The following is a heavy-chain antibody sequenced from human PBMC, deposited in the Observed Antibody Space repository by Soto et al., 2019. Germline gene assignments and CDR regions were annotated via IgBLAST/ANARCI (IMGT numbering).Heavy chain of an antibody. CDR3: ARGTMVRGTLDPGISGPLDY. Sequence: EVQLVESGGGLVQPGGSLRLACAASGFTVSSYDMHWVRHVTGKGLEWVSTLGAGGDTYFPDSVKGRFTISRDHAKNSLYLQMNNLGAGDTAVYYCARGTMVRGTLDPGISGPLDYWGQGTLDAVSS. J-gene: IGHJ4*02. V-gene: IGHV3-13*01. CDR2: LGAGGDT. D-gene: IGHD3-10*01. CDR1: GFTVSSYD.